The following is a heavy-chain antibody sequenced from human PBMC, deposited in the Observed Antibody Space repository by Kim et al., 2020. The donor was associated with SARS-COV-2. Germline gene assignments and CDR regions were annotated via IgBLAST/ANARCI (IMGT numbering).Heavy chain of an antibody. CDR3: ARVIMGAANLFDP. CDR2: VFRSGAA. J-gene: IGHJ5*02. V-gene: IGHV4-38-2*02. CDR1: GFSIRSDNY. Sequence: SETLPLTCSVSGFSIRSDNYWGWLRQPPGKGLEWIGSVFRSGAAYYNPSLKSRVTTSVDTSKNQFSLKLTSVTAADTAMYYCARVIMGAANLFDPWGQGTPVTVSS. D-gene: IGHD1-26*01.